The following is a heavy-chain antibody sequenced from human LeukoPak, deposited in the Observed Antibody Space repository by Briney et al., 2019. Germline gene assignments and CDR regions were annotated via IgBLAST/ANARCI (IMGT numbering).Heavy chain of an antibody. CDR2: IYYTGST. CDR1: GGSMSTYY. CDR3: AGMRITTPTVRTLDY. V-gene: IGHV4-59*01. D-gene: IGHD1-14*01. J-gene: IGHJ4*02. Sequence: SEPLSLTCTVSGGSMSTYYWTWIRQPPGKGLEWIGFIYYTGSTNYNPSLKSRVTISVDTSKNQFSLKLSSVTAADTAVYYCAGMRITTPTVRTLDYWGQGTLVTVYS.